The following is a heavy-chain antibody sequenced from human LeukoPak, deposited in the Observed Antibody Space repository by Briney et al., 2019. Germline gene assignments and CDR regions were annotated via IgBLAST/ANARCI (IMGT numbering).Heavy chain of an antibody. D-gene: IGHD6-13*01. CDR3: ARDHSSSWYFDY. Sequence: GGSLRLSCAASGFTFSSYWMSWVRQAPGKGLEWGANIKQDGSEKYYVDSVKGRFTISRDNAENSLYLQMNSLGAEDTAVYYCARDHSSSWYFDYWGQGTLVTVSS. V-gene: IGHV3-7*01. CDR2: IKQDGSEK. J-gene: IGHJ4*02. CDR1: GFTFSSYW.